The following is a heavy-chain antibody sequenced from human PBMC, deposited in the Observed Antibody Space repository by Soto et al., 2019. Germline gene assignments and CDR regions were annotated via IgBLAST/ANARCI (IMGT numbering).Heavy chain of an antibody. Sequence: GESLKISCKASGYNFTSNWIAWVRQMPGKGLEWMGIIFPGDSDTTYSPSFQGQVTISADKSISTAYLQWSSLKASDTAMYYCARGLRRDGYKEGFDPWGQGTLVTVSS. CDR1: GYNFTSNW. CDR2: IFPGDSDT. V-gene: IGHV5-51*01. J-gene: IGHJ5*02. D-gene: IGHD5-12*01. CDR3: ARGLRRDGYKEGFDP.